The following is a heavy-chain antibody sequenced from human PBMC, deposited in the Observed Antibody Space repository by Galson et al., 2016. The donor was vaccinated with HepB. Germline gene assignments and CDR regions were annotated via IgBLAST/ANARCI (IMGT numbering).Heavy chain of an antibody. Sequence: SLRLSCAASGFTLHTYTMSWVRQAPGKGLEWVSAISSGGSYIYYADSVKGRFTISRDNAKNSLYLQMNSLRAEDTAVYYCAKLVTSNSWYGWFDPWGQGTLVTVSS. D-gene: IGHD6-13*01. V-gene: IGHV3-21*01. J-gene: IGHJ5*02. CDR1: GFTLHTYT. CDR2: ISSGGSYI. CDR3: AKLVTSNSWYGWFDP.